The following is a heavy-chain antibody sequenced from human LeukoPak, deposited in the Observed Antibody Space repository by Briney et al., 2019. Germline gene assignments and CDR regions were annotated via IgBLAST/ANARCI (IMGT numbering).Heavy chain of an antibody. D-gene: IGHD2/OR15-2a*01. CDR2: ISSSGNAV. CDR3: ARAFLDGFDI. V-gene: IGHV3-11*04. CDR1: GFTFSNYF. Sequence: PGGSLRLSCTASGFTFSNYFMTWIRQAPGKGLELVSYISSSGNAVYHADSVKGRFTISRDNAKNSLYLQLNSLRAEDTAVYYCARAFLDGFDIWGQGTMVTVSS. J-gene: IGHJ3*02.